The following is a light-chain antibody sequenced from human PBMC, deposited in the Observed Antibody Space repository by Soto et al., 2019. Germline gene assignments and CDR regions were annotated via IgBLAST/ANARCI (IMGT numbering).Light chain of an antibody. J-gene: IGLJ1*01. CDR3: SSFAAINKFV. CDR2: EVS. Sequence: QSVLTQPPSASGSPGQSVTISCTGTSSDVGGYNYVSWYQQHPGKAPKLMIYEVSKRPSGVPDRFSGSKSGNTASLTVSGLHTEDEADYCCSSFAAINKFVFGTGIKVTV. V-gene: IGLV2-8*01. CDR1: SSDVGGYNY.